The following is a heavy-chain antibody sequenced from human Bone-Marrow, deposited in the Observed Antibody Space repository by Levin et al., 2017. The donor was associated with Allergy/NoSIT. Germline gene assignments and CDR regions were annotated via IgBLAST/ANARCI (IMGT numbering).Heavy chain of an antibody. CDR2: MSPDTGNT. CDR3: ARGITAGVDY. Sequence: ASVKVSCKASGYSFSSLHINWMRQATGQGLEWMGWMSPDTGNTGYAQKFQGRITMTRNTSIGTAYMELSSLRSDDTAVYYCARGITAGVDYWGQGTLITVSS. D-gene: IGHD1-1*01. CDR1: GYSFSSLH. V-gene: IGHV1-8*01. J-gene: IGHJ4*02.